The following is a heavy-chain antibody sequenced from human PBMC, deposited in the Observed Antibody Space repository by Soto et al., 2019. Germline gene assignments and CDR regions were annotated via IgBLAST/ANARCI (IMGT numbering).Heavy chain of an antibody. V-gene: IGHV4-39*01. D-gene: IGHD3-22*01. CDR3: AGVVVVITAFDY. J-gene: IGHJ4*02. Sequence: PSETLSLTCTVSGGSISSSSYYWGWIRQPPGKGLEWIGSIYYSGSTYYNPSLKSRVTISVDTSKNQFSLKLSSVTAADTAVYYCAGVVVVITAFDYWGQGTLVTVSS. CDR1: GGSISSSSYY. CDR2: IYYSGST.